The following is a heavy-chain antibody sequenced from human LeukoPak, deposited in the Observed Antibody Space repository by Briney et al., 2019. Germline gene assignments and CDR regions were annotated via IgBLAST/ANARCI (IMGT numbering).Heavy chain of an antibody. CDR3: AKGASAYCSSTTCYWDY. V-gene: IGHV3-23*01. D-gene: IGHD2-2*01. CDR2: LSASGGNT. J-gene: IGHJ4*02. Sequence: PGGSLRLSCAASGFTFSSYAMNWVRQAPGKGLEWVSSLSASGGNTYYADSVKGRFTISRDNSKNTLYLQMNSLRAEDTAVYYCAKGASAYCSSTTCYWDYWGQGTLVTVSS. CDR1: GFTFSSYA.